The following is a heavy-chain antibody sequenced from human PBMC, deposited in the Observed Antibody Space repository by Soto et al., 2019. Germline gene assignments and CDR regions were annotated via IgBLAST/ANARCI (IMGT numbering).Heavy chain of an antibody. V-gene: IGHV4-59*01. J-gene: IGHJ4*02. D-gene: IGHD4-17*01. CDR2: IYYSGST. CDR3: ASISLDGDFNFDY. CDR1: GGSISSYY. Sequence: SETLSLTCTVSGGSISSYYWSWIRQPPGKGLEWIGYIYYSGSTNYNPSLKSRVTISVDTSKNQFSLKLSSVTAADTAVYYCASISLDGDFNFDYRGQGTLVTVSS.